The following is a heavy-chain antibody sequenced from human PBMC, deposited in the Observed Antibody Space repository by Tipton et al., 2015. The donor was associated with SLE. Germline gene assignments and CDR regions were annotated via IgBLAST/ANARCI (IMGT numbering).Heavy chain of an antibody. V-gene: IGHV3-23*01. J-gene: IGHJ3*02. Sequence: SLRLSCAASGFTFSSYGMHWVRQAPGKGLEWVSAISGSGGSTYYADSAKGRFTISRDNSKNTLYLQMNSLRAEDTAVYYCAKGRYSSSWPHAFDIWGQGTMVTVSS. CDR2: ISGSGGST. CDR3: AKGRYSSSWPHAFDI. D-gene: IGHD6-13*01. CDR1: GFTFSSYG.